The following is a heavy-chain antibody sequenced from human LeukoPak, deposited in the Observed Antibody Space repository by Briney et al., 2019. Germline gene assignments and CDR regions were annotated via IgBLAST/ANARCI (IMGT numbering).Heavy chain of an antibody. CDR2: ISAYNGNT. Sequence: ASVKVSCKASGYTFTSYGISWVRQAPGQGLEWMGWISAYNGNTNYAQKLQGRVTMTTDTSTSTACMELRSLRSDDTAVYYCAREVGVDYYDSSGYVYWGQGTLVTVSS. J-gene: IGHJ4*02. D-gene: IGHD3-22*01. V-gene: IGHV1-18*01. CDR3: AREVGVDYYDSSGYVY. CDR1: GYTFTSYG.